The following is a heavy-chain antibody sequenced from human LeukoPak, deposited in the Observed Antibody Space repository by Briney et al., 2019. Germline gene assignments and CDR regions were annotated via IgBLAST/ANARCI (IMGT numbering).Heavy chain of an antibody. Sequence: GSLILSCTASGFTVSNNYMSWVRQAPGKGLEWVSISYSDTNTNYTDSVKGRFTISRDTSQNTLSLQMNSLRAEDTAVYYCVRKNRDFNAAFDIWGQGTVVTVSS. CDR1: GFTVSNNY. CDR3: VRKNRDFNAAFDI. J-gene: IGHJ3*02. CDR2: SYSDTNT. D-gene: IGHD1-14*01. V-gene: IGHV3-53*01.